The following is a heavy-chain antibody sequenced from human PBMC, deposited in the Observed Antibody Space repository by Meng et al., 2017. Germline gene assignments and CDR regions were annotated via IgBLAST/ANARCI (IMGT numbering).Heavy chain of an antibody. J-gene: IGHJ4*02. CDR1: GFTFSSYA. CDR2: ISYDGSNK. V-gene: IGHV3-30*04. CDR3: ARVTRYSSPPFDY. D-gene: IGHD6-19*01. Sequence: GESLKISCAASGFTFSSYAMHWVRQAPGKGLEWVAVISYDGSNKYYADSVKGRFTISRDNSKNTLYLQMNSLRAEDTAVYYCARVTRYSSPPFDYWGQGTLVTVSS.